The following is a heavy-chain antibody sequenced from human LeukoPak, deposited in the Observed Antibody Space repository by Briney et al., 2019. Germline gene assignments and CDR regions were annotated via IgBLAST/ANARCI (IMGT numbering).Heavy chain of an antibody. D-gene: IGHD2-2*01. CDR1: GGTLSSYT. J-gene: IGHJ6*02. CDR2: IIPILGIA. V-gene: IGHV1-69*04. CDR3: ARDGQQYPYYYYYGMDV. Sequence: ASVKVSCKASGGTLSSYTISWVRQAPGHGLEWMGRIIPILGIANNAQKFQGRVTITADKSTSTAYMELSSLRSEDTAVYYCARDGQQYPYYYYYGMDVWGQGTTVTVSS.